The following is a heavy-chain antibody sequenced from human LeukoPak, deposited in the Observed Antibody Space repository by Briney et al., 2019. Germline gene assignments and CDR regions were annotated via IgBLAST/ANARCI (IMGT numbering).Heavy chain of an antibody. CDR1: GFTFDGYA. CDR3: AKSVIAVAGTGSRFDY. V-gene: IGHV3-9*01. J-gene: IGHJ4*02. Sequence: GRSLRLSCAASGFTFDGYAMHWVRQAPGKGLEWVSGISWNSGNIGYADSVKGRFTISRDNAKNSLYLQMNSLRAEDTALYYCAKSVIAVAGTGSRFDYWGQGTLVTVSS. CDR2: ISWNSGNI. D-gene: IGHD6-19*01.